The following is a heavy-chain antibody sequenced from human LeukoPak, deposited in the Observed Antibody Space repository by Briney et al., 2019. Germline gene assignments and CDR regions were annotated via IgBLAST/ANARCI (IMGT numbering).Heavy chain of an antibody. J-gene: IGHJ4*02. CDR1: GFTFSEYF. D-gene: IGHD2-21*02. CDR2: IRNKASGGTT. V-gene: IGHV3-49*04. CDR3: TRECCDWDVNFDH. Sequence: AGGSLRLSCAVSGFTFSEYFMGWVRQAPGKGLEWVGFIRNKASGGTTDYAASVRGRFTISRDDSKSIAYLQMDSLKSEDTAVYYCTRECCDWDVNFDHWGQGTLVTVSS.